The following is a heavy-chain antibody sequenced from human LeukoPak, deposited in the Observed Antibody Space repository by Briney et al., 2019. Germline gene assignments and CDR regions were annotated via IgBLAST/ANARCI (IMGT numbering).Heavy chain of an antibody. J-gene: IGHJ3*02. V-gene: IGHV4-39*07. Sequence: SETLSLTCTVSGGSISSRSYYWAWIRQPPGKGLEWIGSINYSGSTNYNPSLKSRVTISVDRSKNQFSLKLTSVTAADTAVYYCARDHDGFDIWGQGTMVTASS. CDR3: ARDHDGFDI. CDR2: INYSGST. CDR1: GGSISSRSYY.